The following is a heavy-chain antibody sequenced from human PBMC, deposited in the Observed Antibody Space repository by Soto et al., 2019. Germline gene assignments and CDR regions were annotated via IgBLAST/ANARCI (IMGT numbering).Heavy chain of an antibody. V-gene: IGHV3-30-3*01. D-gene: IGHD6-19*01. Sequence: QVQLVESGGGVVQPGRSLRLSCAASGFTFSSYAMHWVRQAPGKGLEWVAVISYDGSNKYYADSVKGRFTISRDNSKNTLYLQMNSLRAEDTAVYDCARDPYSSGHFDYWGQGTLVTVSS. J-gene: IGHJ4*02. CDR3: ARDPYSSGHFDY. CDR2: ISYDGSNK. CDR1: GFTFSSYA.